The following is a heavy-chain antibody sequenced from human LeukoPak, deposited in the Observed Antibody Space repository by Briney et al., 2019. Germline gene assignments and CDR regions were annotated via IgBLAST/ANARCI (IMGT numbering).Heavy chain of an antibody. CDR2: IYYSGST. CDR3: ARDHYDFWRSGTDNWFDP. Sequence: KASETLSLTCTVSGGSVSSGSYYWSWIRQPPGKGLEWIGYIYYSGSTNYNPSLKSRVTISVDTSKNQFSLKLSSVTAADTAVYYCARDHYDFWRSGTDNWFDPWGQGTLVTVSS. D-gene: IGHD3-3*01. V-gene: IGHV4-61*01. CDR1: GGSVSSGSYY. J-gene: IGHJ5*02.